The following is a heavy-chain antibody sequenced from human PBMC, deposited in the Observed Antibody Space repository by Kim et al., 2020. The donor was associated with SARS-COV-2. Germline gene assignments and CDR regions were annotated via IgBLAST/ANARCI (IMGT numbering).Heavy chain of an antibody. CDR3: ARQRERYSDYYYYGMDV. D-gene: IGHD1-1*01. CDR1: GGTFSSYA. V-gene: IGHV1-69*13. CDR2: IIPIFGTA. J-gene: IGHJ6*02. Sequence: SVKVSCKASGGTFSSYAISWVRQAPGQGLEWMGGIIPIFGTANYAQKFQGRVTITADESTSTAYMELSSLRSEDTAVYYCARQRERYSDYYYYGMDVWGQGTTVTVSS.